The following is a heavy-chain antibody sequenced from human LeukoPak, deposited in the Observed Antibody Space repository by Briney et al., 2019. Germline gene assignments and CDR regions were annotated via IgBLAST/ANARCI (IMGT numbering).Heavy chain of an antibody. CDR2: ISSSGSPV. V-gene: IGHV3-48*03. Sequence: GGSLRLSCAASGFTFSNYEMNWARQAPGKGLEWVAYISSSGSPVYYPESVKGRFSISRDNVRNSLYLQMNSLRVEDTAVYYCAAKEGTRSDFDYWGQGILVTVSS. J-gene: IGHJ4*02. D-gene: IGHD1-14*01. CDR3: AAKEGTRSDFDY. CDR1: GFTFSNYE.